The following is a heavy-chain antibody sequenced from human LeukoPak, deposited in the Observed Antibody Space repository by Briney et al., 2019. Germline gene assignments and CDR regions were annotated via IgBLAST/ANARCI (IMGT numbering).Heavy chain of an antibody. CDR3: ARGDDYYDSSGYDFDY. D-gene: IGHD3-22*01. J-gene: IGHJ4*02. CDR1: GYSISSGYY. Sequence: SETLSPTCTVSGYSISSGYYWGWIRQPPGKGLEWIGSIYHSGSTYYNPSLKSRVTISLDTSKKQFCLKLNSVTAADTAVYYCARGDDYYDSSGYDFDYWGQGILVTVSS. CDR2: IYHSGST. V-gene: IGHV4-38-2*02.